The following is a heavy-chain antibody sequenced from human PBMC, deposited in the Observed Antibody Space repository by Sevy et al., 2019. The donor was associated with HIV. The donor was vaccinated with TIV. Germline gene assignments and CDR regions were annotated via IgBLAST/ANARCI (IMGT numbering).Heavy chain of an antibody. CDR2: IYSGGST. D-gene: IGHD2-15*01. J-gene: IGHJ4*02. Sequence: GGSLRLSCAASGFTVSSNYMSWVRQAPGKGLEWVSVIYSGGSTYYADSVKGRFTISRDNSKNTLYLQMNSLRAEDTAVYYCARDNPYCSGGSCYQTFDYWGQGTLVTVSS. V-gene: IGHV3-53*01. CDR1: GFTVSSNY. CDR3: ARDNPYCSGGSCYQTFDY.